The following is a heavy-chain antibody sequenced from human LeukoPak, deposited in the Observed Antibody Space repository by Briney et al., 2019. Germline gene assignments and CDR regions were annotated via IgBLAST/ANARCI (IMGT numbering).Heavy chain of an antibody. CDR2: ISSSSSTI. CDR3: ARDFTGLLPPSYYDY. Sequence: GGSLRLSCAASGFTFNNYGMNWVRQAPGKGLEWVSYISSSSSTIYYADSVKGRFTISRDNAKNSLYLQMNSLRAEDTALYYCARDFTGLLPPSYYDYWGQGTLVTVSS. CDR1: GFTFNNYG. D-gene: IGHD2-15*01. J-gene: IGHJ4*02. V-gene: IGHV3-48*01.